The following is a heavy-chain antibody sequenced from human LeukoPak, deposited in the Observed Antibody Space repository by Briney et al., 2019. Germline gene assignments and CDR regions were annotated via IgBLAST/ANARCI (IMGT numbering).Heavy chain of an antibody. D-gene: IGHD2-21*02. V-gene: IGHV1-8*01. CDR1: GYTFTSYD. CDR3: ARGLAYCGGDCYSDY. J-gene: IGHJ4*02. CDR2: MNPNSGNT. Sequence: ASVKVSCKASGYTFTSYDINWVRQATGQGLEWMGWMNPNSGNTGYAQKFQGRVTMTRNTSISTAYMELSSLRSEDTAVYYFARGLAYCGGDCYSDYWGQGTLVTVSS.